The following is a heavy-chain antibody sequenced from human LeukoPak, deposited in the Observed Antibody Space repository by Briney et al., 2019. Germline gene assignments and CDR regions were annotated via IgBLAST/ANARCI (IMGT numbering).Heavy chain of an antibody. J-gene: IGHJ4*02. CDR3: ARVSGSRRSLAVAGTGPYYFDY. V-gene: IGHV1-2*02. CDR2: INPNSGGT. Sequence: ASVKVSCKASGYTFTGYYMHWVRQAPGQGLEWMGWINPNSGGTNYAQKFQGRVTMTRDTSISTAYMELSRLRSDDTAVYYCARVSGSRRSLAVAGTGPYYFDYWGQGTLVTVSS. CDR1: GYTFTGYY. D-gene: IGHD6-19*01.